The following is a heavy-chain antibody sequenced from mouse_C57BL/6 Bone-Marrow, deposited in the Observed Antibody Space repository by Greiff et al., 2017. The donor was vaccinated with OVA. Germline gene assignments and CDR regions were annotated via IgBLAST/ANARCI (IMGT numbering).Heavy chain of an antibody. CDR3: ARWGNYYGSSCPFDY. J-gene: IGHJ2*01. CDR1: GYTFTDYY. Sequence: EVQLQQSGPVLVKPGASVKMSCKASGYTFTDYYMNWVKQSHGKSLEWIGVINPYNGGTSYNQKFKGKATLTVDKSSSTAYMELNSLTSEDSAVYDCARWGNYYGSSCPFDYWGQGTTLTVSA. D-gene: IGHD1-1*01. V-gene: IGHV1-19*01. CDR2: INPYNGGT.